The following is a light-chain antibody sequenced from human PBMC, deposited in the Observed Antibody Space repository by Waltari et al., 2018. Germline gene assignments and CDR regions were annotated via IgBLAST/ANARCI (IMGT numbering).Light chain of an antibody. J-gene: IGLJ2*01. CDR2: GSS. V-gene: IGLV1-40*01. CDR3: QAYDSSLSGGV. Sequence: QPVLTQPPSVSGAPGQRVTITCTGSSSNIGAGYDVHWYQQLPGTAPKLLISGSSTRPAGFPDLFSGSKSGTSASLAITRLQAEDEADYYSQAYDSSLSGGVFGGGTKLTVL. CDR1: SSNIGAGYD.